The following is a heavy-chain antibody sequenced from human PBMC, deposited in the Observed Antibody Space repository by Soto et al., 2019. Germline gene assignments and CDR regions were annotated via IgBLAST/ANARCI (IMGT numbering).Heavy chain of an antibody. D-gene: IGHD3-10*01. CDR2: INAGNGNT. Sequence: QVQLVQSGAEVKKPGASVKVSCKASGYTFTSYAMHWVRQAPGQRLEWMGWINAGNGNTKYSQKFQGRVTITRDTSASTAYMELSSLRSEDTAVYYCARLRITMVRGVIVHYGMDVWGQGTTVTVSS. V-gene: IGHV1-3*01. CDR3: ARLRITMVRGVIVHYGMDV. J-gene: IGHJ6*02. CDR1: GYTFTSYA.